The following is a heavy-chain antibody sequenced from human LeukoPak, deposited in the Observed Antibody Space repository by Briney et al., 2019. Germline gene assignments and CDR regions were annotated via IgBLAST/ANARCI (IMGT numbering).Heavy chain of an antibody. CDR1: GDSVSSNSAA. CDR2: TYYRSKWYN. D-gene: IGHD2-15*01. Sequence: SQTLSLTCAISGDSVSSNSAAWNWIRQSPSRGLEWLGRTYYRSKWYNDYAVSVKSRITINPDTSKNQFSLQLNSVTPEDTAVYYCARDVGYCSGGSCYENFNWFDPWGQGTPVTVSS. J-gene: IGHJ5*02. V-gene: IGHV6-1*01. CDR3: ARDVGYCSGGSCYENFNWFDP.